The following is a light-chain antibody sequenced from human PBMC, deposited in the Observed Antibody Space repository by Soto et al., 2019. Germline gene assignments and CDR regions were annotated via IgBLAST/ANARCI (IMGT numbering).Light chain of an antibody. CDR2: GVT. CDR1: SGDVGFYDF. Sequence: QSALTQPASMSGSTGQSITISCTGTSGDVGFYDFVSWYQQHPGKVPRLIIYGVTKRPSGVSHRFSGSKSGNTASLTISGLQVEDEAAYSCASYTGSSTYLFGGGTKLTVL. J-gene: IGLJ3*02. V-gene: IGLV2-14*03. CDR3: ASYTGSSTYL.